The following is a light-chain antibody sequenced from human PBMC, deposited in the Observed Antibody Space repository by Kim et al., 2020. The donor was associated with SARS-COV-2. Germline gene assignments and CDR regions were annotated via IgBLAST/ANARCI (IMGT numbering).Light chain of an antibody. Sequence: QSALTQPRSVSGSLGKTVTISCAGTNSDVGGYNYVSWYQQHPGKVPKLLIFDVSRRSSGIPDCFSGSKSGNTASLTISVLHADDATDYYCCSYAGSYSWVFGGGTQLTVL. CDR2: DVS. CDR1: NSDVGGYNY. CDR3: CSYAGSYSWV. J-gene: IGLJ3*02. V-gene: IGLV2-11*01.